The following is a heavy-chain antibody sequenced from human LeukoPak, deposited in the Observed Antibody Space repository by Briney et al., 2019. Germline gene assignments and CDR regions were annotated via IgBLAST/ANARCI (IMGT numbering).Heavy chain of an antibody. V-gene: IGHV4-39*01. CDR2: IYYSGST. Sequence: SETLSLTCTVSGGSISSSSYYWGWIRQPPGKGLEWIGSIYYSGSTYYNPSLKSRVTISVDTSKNQFSLKLSSVTAADTAVYYCARHIFPLYYYDDWGQGTLVTVSS. J-gene: IGHJ4*02. D-gene: IGHD3-3*02. CDR3: ARHIFPLYYYDD. CDR1: GGSISSSSYY.